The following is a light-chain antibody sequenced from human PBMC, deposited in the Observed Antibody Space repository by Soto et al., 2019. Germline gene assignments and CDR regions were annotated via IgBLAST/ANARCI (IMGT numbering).Light chain of an antibody. CDR1: SSNIGAGYD. Sequence: QSVLTQPPSVSGAPGQRVTISCTGSSSNIGAGYDVHWYQQLPGTAPKLLIYGSSNRPSGVPDRFSGSKSGTSASLAITGLQAEDEADYYCQSYDSSLSGWGFGGGTKLTVL. CDR3: QSYDSSLSGWG. CDR2: GSS. J-gene: IGLJ2*01. V-gene: IGLV1-40*01.